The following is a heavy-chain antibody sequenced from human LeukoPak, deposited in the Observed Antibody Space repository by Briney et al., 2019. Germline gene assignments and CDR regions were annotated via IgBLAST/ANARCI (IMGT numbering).Heavy chain of an antibody. CDR3: AREDREIAAAGADY. V-gene: IGHV1-18*01. CDR1: GYTFTSYG. J-gene: IGHJ4*02. D-gene: IGHD6-13*01. CDR2: ISPYNGNT. Sequence: GASVKVSCKASGYTFTSYGISWVRQAPGQGLEWMGWISPYNGNTNYAPKLQGRLTMTTDTSTSTAYMELRSLRSDDTAVYYCAREDREIAAAGADYWGQGTLVTVSS.